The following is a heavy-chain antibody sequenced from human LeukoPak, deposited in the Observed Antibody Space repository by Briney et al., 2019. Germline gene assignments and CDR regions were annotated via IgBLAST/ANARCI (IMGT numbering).Heavy chain of an antibody. Sequence: GGSLRLSCAASGFTFSSYWMSWVRQAPGKGLEWVANIKQDGFEKYYVDSVKGRFTISRDNAKNSLFLQVNSLRAEDTAVYYCARDQYSYGFDAFDIWGQGTMVTVSS. D-gene: IGHD5-18*01. CDR3: ARDQYSYGFDAFDI. CDR2: IKQDGFEK. V-gene: IGHV3-7*01. J-gene: IGHJ3*02. CDR1: GFTFSSYW.